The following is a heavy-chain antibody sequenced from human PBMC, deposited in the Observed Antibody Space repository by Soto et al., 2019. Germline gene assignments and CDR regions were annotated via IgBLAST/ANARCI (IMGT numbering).Heavy chain of an antibody. V-gene: IGHV4-34*01. CDR2: INHSGST. D-gene: IGHD2-15*01. Sequence: SETLSLTCAVYGGSFRGYYWSWIRQPPGEGLEWIGEINHSGSTNYNPSLKSRVTISVDTSKNQFSLKLSSVTAADTAVYYCARGGVVAATHYYYYMDVWGKGTTVTVSS. J-gene: IGHJ6*03. CDR1: GGSFRGYY. CDR3: ARGGVVAATHYYYYMDV.